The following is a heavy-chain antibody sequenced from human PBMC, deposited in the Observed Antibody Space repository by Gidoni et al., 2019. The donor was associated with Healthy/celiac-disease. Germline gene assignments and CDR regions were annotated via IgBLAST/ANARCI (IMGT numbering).Heavy chain of an antibody. V-gene: IGHV3-48*03. CDR2: ISSSGSTI. Sequence: EVQLVESGGGLVQPGGSLRLSCAASGFTFSSYEMNWVRQAPGKGLEWVSYISSSGSTIYYADSVKGRFTISRDNAKNSLYLQMNSLRAEDTAVYYCARVGPDYNYWYFDLWGRGTLVTVSS. CDR3: ARVGPDYNYWYFDL. J-gene: IGHJ2*01. CDR1: GFTFSSYE. D-gene: IGHD4-4*01.